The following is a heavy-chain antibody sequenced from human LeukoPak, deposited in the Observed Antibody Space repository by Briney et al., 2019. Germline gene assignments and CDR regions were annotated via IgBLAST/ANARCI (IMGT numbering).Heavy chain of an antibody. Sequence: PGGSLRLSCAASGFTFSSYSMNRVRQAPGKGLEWVSSISSSSSYIYYAGSVKGRFTISRDNAKNSLYLQMNSLRAEDTAVYYCARDYSSGWYPNFDYWGQGTLVTVSS. D-gene: IGHD6-19*01. J-gene: IGHJ4*02. CDR1: GFTFSSYS. V-gene: IGHV3-21*01. CDR3: ARDYSSGWYPNFDY. CDR2: ISSSSSYI.